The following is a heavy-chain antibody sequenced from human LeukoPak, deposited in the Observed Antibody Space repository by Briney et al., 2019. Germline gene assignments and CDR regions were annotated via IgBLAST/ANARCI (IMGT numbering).Heavy chain of an antibody. V-gene: IGHV5-51*01. CDR2: SYPGDSDT. CDR1: GYTFTNYW. Sequence: GESLKISCKASGYTFTNYWIGWVRQMPGKDLEWMGTSYPGDSDTRYSPSFQGQVSISADKSTNAAYLQWSSLKASDTAIYYCARLGTAIVARYFDFWGQGTLVTVSS. J-gene: IGHJ4*02. CDR3: ARLGTAIVARYFDF. D-gene: IGHD5-18*01.